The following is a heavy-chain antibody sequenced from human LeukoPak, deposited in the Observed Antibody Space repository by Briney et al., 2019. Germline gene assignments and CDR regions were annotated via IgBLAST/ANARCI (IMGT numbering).Heavy chain of an antibody. CDR1: GGSISSSSYY. Sequence: SETLSLTCTVSGGSISSSSYYWGWIRQPPGKGLEWIGSIYYSGSTNYNPSLKSRVTISVDTSKNQFSLKLSSATAADTAVYYCARAPKYYYDSSGYYIWGQGTLVTVSS. CDR3: ARAPKYYYDSSGYYI. V-gene: IGHV4-39*07. CDR2: IYYSGST. D-gene: IGHD3-22*01. J-gene: IGHJ4*02.